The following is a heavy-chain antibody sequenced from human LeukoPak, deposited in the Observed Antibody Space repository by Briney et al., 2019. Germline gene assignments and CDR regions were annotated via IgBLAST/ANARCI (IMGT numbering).Heavy chain of an antibody. CDR1: GFTFSNYG. J-gene: IGHJ4*02. V-gene: IGHV3-33*06. D-gene: IGHD3-10*01. CDR2: IWYDGSNK. CDR3: AKGRARGVITVPFDY. Sequence: PGGSLRLSCAASGFTFSNYGIHWVRQAPGKGLEWVAVIWYDGSNKYYADSVKGRFTISRDNSKNTLYLQMNSLRAEDTAVYYCAKGRARGVITVPFDYWGQGTLVTVSS.